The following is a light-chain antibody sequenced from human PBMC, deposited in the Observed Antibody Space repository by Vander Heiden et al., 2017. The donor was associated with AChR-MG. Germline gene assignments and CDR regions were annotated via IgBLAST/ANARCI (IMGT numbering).Light chain of an antibody. V-gene: IGLV7-43*01. CDR3: LLYYGTAGV. Sequence: QTVVSQEPSLTVSPGGTATLPSPSSTGAGPSGHDANWFQQKPGQSPRELIYGASNRHSWTPARCSGSLVGGKAALTLSSVQPEDEAAYYCLLYYGTAGVFGGGTMLTVL. CDR2: GAS. J-gene: IGLJ3*02. CDR1: TGAGPSGHD.